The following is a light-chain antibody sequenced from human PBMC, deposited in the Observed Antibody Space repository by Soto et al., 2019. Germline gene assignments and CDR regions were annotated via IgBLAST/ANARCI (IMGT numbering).Light chain of an antibody. V-gene: IGLV1-47*01. J-gene: IGLJ1*01. CDR1: SSNVGSNN. CDR2: TSN. Sequence: QSVLTQPPSASGTPGQRVTISCSGSSSNVGSNNVYWYHQLPGTDPQLLIYTSNQRPSGVPDRVSGSKSGTAASLAISGLRAEEEADYDCAAWDGSLSCDVFGTGTKVTVL. CDR3: AAWDGSLSCDV.